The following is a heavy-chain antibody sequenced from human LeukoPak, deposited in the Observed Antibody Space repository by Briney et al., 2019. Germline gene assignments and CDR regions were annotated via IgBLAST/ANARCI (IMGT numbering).Heavy chain of an antibody. CDR3: AHSSGWYGWFDP. J-gene: IGHJ5*02. CDR1: GGSISSYY. D-gene: IGHD6-19*01. Sequence: SETLSLTCTVSGGSISSYYWSWTRQPPGKGLEWIGYIYYSGSTNYNPSLKSRVTISVDTSKNQFSLKLSSVTAADTAVYYCAHSSGWYGWFDPWGQGTLVTVSS. V-gene: IGHV4-59*01. CDR2: IYYSGST.